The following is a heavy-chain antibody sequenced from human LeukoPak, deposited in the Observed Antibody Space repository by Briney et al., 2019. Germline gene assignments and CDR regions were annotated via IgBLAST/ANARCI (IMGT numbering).Heavy chain of an antibody. D-gene: IGHD2-2*02. CDR1: RGTFSRYA. CDR3: ARDRPGRYCSSPSCYTASPFDP. Sequence: SVNVSCKASRGTFSRYAISWVRQAPGQGLEGMGGIIPRFGTANFAQKFQGRVTITADESTRTAYMELSSLRSEDTAVYYCARDRPGRYCSSPSCYTASPFDPWGQGTLVTVSS. J-gene: IGHJ5*02. V-gene: IGHV1-69*13. CDR2: IIPRFGTA.